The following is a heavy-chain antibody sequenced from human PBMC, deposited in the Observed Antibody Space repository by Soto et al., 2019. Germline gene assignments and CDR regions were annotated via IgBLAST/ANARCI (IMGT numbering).Heavy chain of an antibody. CDR3: TNDPRSGSSY. J-gene: IGHJ4*02. CDR2: VSIDGSSI. V-gene: IGHV3-74*03. CDR1: GFTFSNYW. D-gene: IGHD3-10*01. Sequence: PGGSLRLSCVASGFTFSNYWMHWVRQAPGKGLVWVSRVSIDGSSIAYADSVKGRFTISRDNAKNTLYLQMNSLRVEDTALYYCTNDPRSGSSYWGQGTLVTAPQ.